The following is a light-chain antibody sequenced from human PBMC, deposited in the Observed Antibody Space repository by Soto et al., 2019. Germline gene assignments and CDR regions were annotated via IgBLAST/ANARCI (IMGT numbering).Light chain of an antibody. J-gene: IGKJ1*01. CDR2: KAS. V-gene: IGKV1-5*03. Sequence: DIQMTQSPSTLSASVGDRVTITCRASQSISSRLAWYQQKPGKVPKLLIYKASSLESGVPSRFSGSGSGTEFTLTISSRQPDDFATYYCQQYDSYSWTFGQGTKVES. CDR1: QSISSR. CDR3: QQYDSYSWT.